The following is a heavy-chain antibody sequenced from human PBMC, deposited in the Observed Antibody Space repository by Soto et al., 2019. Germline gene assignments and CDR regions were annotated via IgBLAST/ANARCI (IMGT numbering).Heavy chain of an antibody. CDR3: ARLPTAAGAYYYYGMDV. Sequence: GESLKISCKGSGYSFTSYWIDWVRQMPGKGLEWMGIIYPGDSDTRYSPSFQGQVTISADKSISTAYLQWSSLKASDTAMYYCARLPTAAGAYYYYGMDVWGQGTTVTVSS. CDR1: GYSFTSYW. CDR2: IYPGDSDT. J-gene: IGHJ6*02. D-gene: IGHD6-13*01. V-gene: IGHV5-51*01.